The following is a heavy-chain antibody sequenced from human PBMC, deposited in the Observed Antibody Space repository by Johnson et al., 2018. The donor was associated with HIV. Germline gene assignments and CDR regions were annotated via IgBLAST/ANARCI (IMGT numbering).Heavy chain of an antibody. CDR3: AREEGDYGDSMTDDAFDF. Sequence: SGFTFSNYWMTWVRQAPGKGLEWVASIKVDGSEKYYVDSVRGRFSVSRDNTKNSLYLQMNSLRAEDTAVYYCAREEGDYGDSMTDDAFDFWGQGTMVTVSS. D-gene: IGHD4-17*01. V-gene: IGHV3-7*01. CDR1: GFTFSNYW. CDR2: IKVDGSEK. J-gene: IGHJ3*01.